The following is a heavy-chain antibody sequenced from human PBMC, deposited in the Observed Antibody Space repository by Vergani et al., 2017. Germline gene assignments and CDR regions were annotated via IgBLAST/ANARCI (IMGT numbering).Heavy chain of an antibody. Sequence: QVQLVQSGAEVKRPGASVKVSCKASGNRFTAYSMHWVREAPGQGLEWMGRINLNNGDTQYAPKFQGRVTMTRETSISTGYMELNSLRSDDTAVYYCATNDRARQPPGGYWGQGSLVTVSS. D-gene: IGHD1-14*01. J-gene: IGHJ4*02. CDR3: ATNDRARQPPGGY. CDR1: GNRFTAYS. V-gene: IGHV1-2*06. CDR2: INLNNGDT.